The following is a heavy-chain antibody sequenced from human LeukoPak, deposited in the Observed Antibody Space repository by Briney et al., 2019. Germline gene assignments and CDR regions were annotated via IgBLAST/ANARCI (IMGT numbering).Heavy chain of an antibody. J-gene: IGHJ4*02. CDR2: IYHSGRT. CDR3: TRNGHYSLGY. CDR1: GGSISNGYW. V-gene: IGHV4-4*02. Sequence: SETLSLTCAVSGGSISNGYWWSWVRQPPGKGLQWIAEIYHSGRTNCNPSLKSRVSISVDKSKNQFSLRLSSVTAADTAVYYCTRNGHYSLGYWGQGTLVTVSS. D-gene: IGHD2-8*01.